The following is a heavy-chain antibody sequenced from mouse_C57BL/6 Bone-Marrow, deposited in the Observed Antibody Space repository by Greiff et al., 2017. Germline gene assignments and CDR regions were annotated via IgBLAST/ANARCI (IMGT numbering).Heavy chain of an antibody. D-gene: IGHD4-1*01. CDR3: AEAGPLGRSFDY. CDR2: IYPTSGRT. Sequence: QVQLQQPGAELVKPGASVKMSCKASGYTFTSYWITWVKQRPGQGLEWIGDIYPTSGRTNYNEKFKSKATLTVDTSSNTAYMQLSSLTSEDSAVFYGAEAGPLGRSFDYWGQGTTLTVSS. J-gene: IGHJ2*01. CDR1: GYTFTSYW. V-gene: IGHV1-55*01.